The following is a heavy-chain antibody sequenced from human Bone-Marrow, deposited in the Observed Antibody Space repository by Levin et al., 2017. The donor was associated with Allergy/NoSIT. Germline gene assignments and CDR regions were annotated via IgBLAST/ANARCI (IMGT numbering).Heavy chain of an antibody. V-gene: IGHV1-24*01. CDR2: FDLDDGKT. CDR1: GYTLTELS. D-gene: IGHD3-3*01. CDR3: ATPAVYDFWGSHYNDNSGYYFIDH. J-gene: IGHJ4*02. Sequence: ASVKVSCNLSGYTLTELSMHWVRQAPGKGLEWMGGFDLDDGKTIYAQKFQGRVTMTEDTSTDTAYMELSSLRSEDTAVYYCATPAVYDFWGSHYNDNSGYYFIDHWGQGTLVTVSS.